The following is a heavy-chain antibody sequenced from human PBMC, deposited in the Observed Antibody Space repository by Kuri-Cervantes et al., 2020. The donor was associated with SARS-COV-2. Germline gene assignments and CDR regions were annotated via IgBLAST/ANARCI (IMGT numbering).Heavy chain of an antibody. CDR3: ARDQSPPNPYDSSGYYYEGDAFDI. D-gene: IGHD3-22*01. V-gene: IGHV3-11*06. CDR1: GFIFSDYY. J-gene: IGHJ3*02. Sequence: GESLKISCAASGFIFSDYYMTWIRQAPGKGLEWVSSISSSSSYIYYADSVKGRFTISRDNAKNSLYLQMNSLRAEDTAVYYCARDQSPPNPYDSSGYYYEGDAFDIWGQGTMVTVSS. CDR2: ISSSSSYI.